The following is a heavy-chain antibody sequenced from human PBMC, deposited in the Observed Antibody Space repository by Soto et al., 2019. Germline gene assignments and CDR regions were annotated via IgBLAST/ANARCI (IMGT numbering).Heavy chain of an antibody. Sequence: PGGSLRLSCAASGFTFSSYSMNWVRQAPGKGLEWVSSIRSSSSYMYYADSVKGRFTISRDNAKNSLYLQMNSLRAEDTAVYYCASLVFRDGRPFDYWGQGTLVTVSS. V-gene: IGHV3-21*06. D-gene: IGHD6-6*01. J-gene: IGHJ4*02. CDR2: IRSSSSYM. CDR1: GFTFSSYS. CDR3: ASLVFRDGRPFDY.